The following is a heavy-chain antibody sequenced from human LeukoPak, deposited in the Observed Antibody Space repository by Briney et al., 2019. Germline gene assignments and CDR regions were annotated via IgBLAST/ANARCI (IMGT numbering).Heavy chain of an antibody. CDR2: IYTSGST. Sequence: SETLSLTCAVYGGSFSGYYWSWIRQPAGKGLEWIGHIYTSGSTNCNPSLKSRVTMSVDTSKNQFSLKLSSVTAADTAVYYCARERSDGSGSYMAFDIWGQGTMVTVSS. CDR3: ARERSDGSGSYMAFDI. J-gene: IGHJ3*02. CDR1: GGSFSGYY. D-gene: IGHD3-10*01. V-gene: IGHV4-4*07.